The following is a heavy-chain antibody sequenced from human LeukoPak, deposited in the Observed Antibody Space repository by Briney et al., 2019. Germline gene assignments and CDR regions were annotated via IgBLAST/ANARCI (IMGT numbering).Heavy chain of an antibody. V-gene: IGHV3-21*01. D-gene: IGHD6-13*01. CDR1: GFTFSSYT. J-gene: IGHJ4*02. CDR3: ARTANFAAGYYIDY. Sequence: GGSLRLSCAASGFTFSSYTMNWVRQAPGKGVEWVSSISGSSRHKYYADSVKGRFTISRDNAKNSLYLQMNSLRAEDTAVYYCARTANFAAGYYIDYWGQGTLVTVSS. CDR2: ISGSSRHK.